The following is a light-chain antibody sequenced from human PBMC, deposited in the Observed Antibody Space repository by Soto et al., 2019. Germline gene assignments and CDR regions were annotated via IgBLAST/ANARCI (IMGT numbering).Light chain of an antibody. CDR3: QQCGSSIT. V-gene: IGKV3-20*01. CDR1: QSVTSSY. J-gene: IGKJ5*01. CDR2: GAS. Sequence: EIVLTQSPGTLSLSPGESATLSCRASQSVTSSYLAWYQQKPGQAPRLLIYGASSRATGIPDRFSGSGSGTDFTLTISRLEPEEFAVYYCQQCGSSITFGQGTRLEIK.